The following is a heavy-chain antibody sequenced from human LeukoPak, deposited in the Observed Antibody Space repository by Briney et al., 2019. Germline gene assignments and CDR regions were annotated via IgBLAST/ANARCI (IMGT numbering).Heavy chain of an antibody. CDR3: ARGDGFWGYMDV. CDR1: GGSISSGSYY. V-gene: IGHV4-61*02. Sequence: NSSETLSLTCTVSGGSISSGSYYWSWIRQPAGKGLEWIGRICTSGSTNYNPSLKSRVTITVDTSKNQFSLKLSSVTAADTAVYYCARGDGFWGYMDVWGKGTTVAVSS. D-gene: IGHD3/OR15-3a*01. J-gene: IGHJ6*03. CDR2: ICTSGST.